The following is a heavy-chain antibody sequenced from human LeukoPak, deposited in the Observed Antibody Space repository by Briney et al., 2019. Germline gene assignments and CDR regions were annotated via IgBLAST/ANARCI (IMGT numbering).Heavy chain of an antibody. CDR1: GFTLSSYG. Sequence: GRSLRLSCAASGFTLSSYGMHWVRQAPGKGLEWVAVISYDGSYKYYADSVKGRFTISRDNSKNTLYLQMNSLRAEDTAVYYCAKGNLYCSGGSCSQGTFDYWGQGTLATVSS. CDR2: ISYDGSYK. D-gene: IGHD2-15*01. CDR3: AKGNLYCSGGSCSQGTFDY. V-gene: IGHV3-30*18. J-gene: IGHJ4*02.